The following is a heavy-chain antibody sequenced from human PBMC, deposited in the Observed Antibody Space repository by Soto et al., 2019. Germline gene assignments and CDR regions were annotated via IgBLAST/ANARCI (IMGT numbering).Heavy chain of an antibody. CDR2: IFSNDEK. D-gene: IGHD6-19*01. CDR3: ARILFGRSVAGGYFYMDV. J-gene: IGHJ6*03. CDR1: GFSLSNGKVG. Sequence: HVTLKESGPVLVKPTETLTLTCTVSGFSLSNGKVGVSWIRQPPGKALEWLAHIFSNDEKSYRTSLKSRLTISEDTSKSRVGLTMTNVDPLDTATYYCARILFGRSVAGGYFYMDVWGKGTTVTVSS. V-gene: IGHV2-26*01.